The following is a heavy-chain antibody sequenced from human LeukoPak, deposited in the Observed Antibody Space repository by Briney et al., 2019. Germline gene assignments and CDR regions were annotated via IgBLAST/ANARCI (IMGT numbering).Heavy chain of an antibody. Sequence: GGSLRLSCAASGFTFSSYAMSWVRQAPGKGLEWVSAISGSGGSTYYADSVKGRFTISRDNSKNTLYLQMNSLKAEDTAVYYCAKDQRIPAAIRHFDYWGQGTLVTVSS. CDR2: ISGSGGST. D-gene: IGHD2-2*02. J-gene: IGHJ4*02. V-gene: IGHV3-23*01. CDR3: AKDQRIPAAIRHFDY. CDR1: GFTFSSYA.